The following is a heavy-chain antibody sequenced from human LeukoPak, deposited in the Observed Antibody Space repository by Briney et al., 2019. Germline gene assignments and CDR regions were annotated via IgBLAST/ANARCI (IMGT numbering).Heavy chain of an antibody. V-gene: IGHV4-31*03. CDR1: GGSISSGNYW. D-gene: IGHD2-2*02. CDR3: AISDGYCSSTTCYNPFDY. CDR2: IYYSGST. Sequence: SETLSLTCTVSGGSISSGNYWWSWIRQHPGKGLEWIGYIYYSGSTLYNPSLQSRASVSVDTSKNQFSLRLNSVTAADTAVYYCAISDGYCSSTTCYNPFDYWGQGTLVTVSS. J-gene: IGHJ4*02.